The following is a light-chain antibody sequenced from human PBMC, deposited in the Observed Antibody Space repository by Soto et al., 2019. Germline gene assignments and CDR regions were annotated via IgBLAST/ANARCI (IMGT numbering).Light chain of an antibody. Sequence: EIVMTQSPATLSVSPGERATLSCRASQSVSSNLAWYQQKPGQAPRLLIYGASTRATGIPDRFSGSGSGTDFTLTISRLEPEDFAVYYCQQYGSSPWTFAQGTKVEIK. CDR3: QQYGSSPWT. CDR1: QSVSSN. J-gene: IGKJ1*01. CDR2: GAS. V-gene: IGKV3-20*01.